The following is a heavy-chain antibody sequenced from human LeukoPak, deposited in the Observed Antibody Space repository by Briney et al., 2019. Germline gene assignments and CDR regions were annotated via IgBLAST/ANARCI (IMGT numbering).Heavy chain of an antibody. D-gene: IGHD1-7*01. CDR2: IKQDGSDK. V-gene: IGHV3-7*01. J-gene: IGHJ6*03. CDR3: ARDSLTYNWNYVGYYYYMDV. CDR1: EFTFSLFW. Sequence: GGSLRLSCAASEFTFSLFWMSWVRQAPGQGLEWVANIKQDGSDKYYMDSVKGRFTVSRDNAKNSLYLQMNSLRAEDTAVYYCARDSLTYNWNYVGYYYYMDVWGKGTTVTVSS.